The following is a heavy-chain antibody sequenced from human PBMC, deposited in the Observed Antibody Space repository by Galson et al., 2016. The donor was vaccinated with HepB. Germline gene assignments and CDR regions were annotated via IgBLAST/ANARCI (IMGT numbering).Heavy chain of an antibody. CDR3: VKEFVATGAVVGDY. V-gene: IGHV1-2*02. CDR1: GYTFTGCV. J-gene: IGHJ4*02. D-gene: IGHD2-21*01. CDR2: INPNNGGT. Sequence: SVKVSCKASGYTFTGCVIQWVRQAPGQGLEWMGSINPNNGGTNSAQKFQGRVTMTRDTSISTAYMELSNLRSDDTALYYCVKEFVATGAVVGDYWGQGTLVSVSS.